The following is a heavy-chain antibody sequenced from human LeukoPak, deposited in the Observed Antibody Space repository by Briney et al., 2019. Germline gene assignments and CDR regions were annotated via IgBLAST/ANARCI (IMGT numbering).Heavy chain of an antibody. CDR3: ARGLELWFEGTGHWFDA. CDR1: GGSFRGYS. V-gene: IGHV4-34*01. Sequence: PSETLSLTCTVHGGSFRGYSWTWIRQPPGKGLEWIGEIDHSGSAKYNSSLKSRLTMSVDTSTNQVSLKLKSVTAADAAVYYCARGLELWFEGTGHWFDARGQGTRVIVSS. CDR2: IDHSGSA. D-gene: IGHD3-10*01. J-gene: IGHJ5*02.